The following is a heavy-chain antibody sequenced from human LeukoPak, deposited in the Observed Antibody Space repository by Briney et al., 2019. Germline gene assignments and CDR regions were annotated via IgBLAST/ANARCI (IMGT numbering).Heavy chain of an antibody. D-gene: IGHD3-22*01. J-gene: IGHJ4*02. Sequence: GGSLRLSCTASGFTFSSYAMSWVRQAPGVGLEWVSAISGGGGSTWYVDSVKGRFTISRDNPKNTLYMQMNSLRAEDTAVYYCAKDSYDSSGSRYDFWGQGTLVTVSS. V-gene: IGHV3-23*01. CDR1: GFTFSSYA. CDR3: AKDSYDSSGSRYDF. CDR2: ISGGGGST.